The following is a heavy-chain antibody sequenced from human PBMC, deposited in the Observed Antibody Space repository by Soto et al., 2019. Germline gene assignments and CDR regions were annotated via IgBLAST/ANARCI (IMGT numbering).Heavy chain of an antibody. J-gene: IGHJ4*02. CDR3: AKDSYDILTGQKRYFDS. V-gene: IGHV3-43*01. Sequence: PGGFLRLSCAASGFTFKAYTIHWVRQAPGKGLEWVSLISWDGGITYYGDSVKGRFTVSRDNSDNSLYLQMTSLRSDDTAFYYCAKDSYDILTGQKRYFDSWGQGTLVTVSS. D-gene: IGHD3-9*01. CDR2: ISWDGGIT. CDR1: GFTFKAYT.